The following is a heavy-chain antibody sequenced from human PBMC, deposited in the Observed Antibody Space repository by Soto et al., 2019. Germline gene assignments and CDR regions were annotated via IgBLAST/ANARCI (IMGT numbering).Heavy chain of an antibody. V-gene: IGHV1-69*02. CDR2: IIPILGIA. CDR3: SLVVTARQGDDY. CDR1: GGTFSSYT. J-gene: IGHJ4*02. D-gene: IGHD2-21*02. Sequence: QVQLVQSGAEVKKPGSSVKVSCKASGGTFSSYTISWVRQAPGQGLEWMGRIIPILGIANYAQKFQGRVTIPADKSTSTAYMELSSLRSEDTAVYYCSLVVTARQGDDYWGQGTLVTVSS.